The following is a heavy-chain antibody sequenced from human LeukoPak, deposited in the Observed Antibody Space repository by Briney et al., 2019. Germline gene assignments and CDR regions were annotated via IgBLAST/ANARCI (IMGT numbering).Heavy chain of an antibody. CDR1: GFTFSDYS. CDR3: ARDWARYGDYAAFDI. CDR2: IRYDGNNK. Sequence: TGGSLRLSCAASGFTFSDYSMHWVRQAPGKGLNWVAFIRYDGNNKYHADSVKGRFTISRDNSKNMLYLQMNSLRAEDTAVYYCARDWARYGDYAAFDIWGQGTMVTVSS. J-gene: IGHJ3*02. V-gene: IGHV3-30*02. D-gene: IGHD4-17*01.